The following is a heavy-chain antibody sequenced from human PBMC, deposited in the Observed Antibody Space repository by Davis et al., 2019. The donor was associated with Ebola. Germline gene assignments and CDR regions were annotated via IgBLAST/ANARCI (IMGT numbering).Heavy chain of an antibody. CDR3: ARDRSGYYGSAYYFDH. D-gene: IGHD3-10*01. CDR2: INKDGSEE. Sequence: PGGSLRLSCAASGFTFSSNWMHWARQAPGKGLEWVANINKDGSEEFYVESVRGRFTISRDNAENSLFLQMDSLRVEDTAVYYCARDRSGYYGSAYYFDHWGQGTQVTVSS. J-gene: IGHJ4*02. CDR1: GFTFSSNW. V-gene: IGHV3-7*01.